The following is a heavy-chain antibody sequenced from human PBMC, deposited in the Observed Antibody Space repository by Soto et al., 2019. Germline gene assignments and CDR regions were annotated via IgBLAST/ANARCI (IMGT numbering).Heavy chain of an antibody. V-gene: IGHV2-5*02. J-gene: IGHJ4*02. CDR2: LYWDDDK. CDR3: ARSLVETVMIYEFDY. Sequence: QLTLNESVPALVKPTQTLTLTFTFSVFSLRTVGMGVVLIWQPPVKALEWLALLYWDDDKRYSPSLKSRLTVTKETSDNQVVLTMSNMDPVDTATYYCARSLVETVMIYEFDYWCQGTLVTVSS. CDR1: VFSLRTVGMG. D-gene: IGHD5-18*01.